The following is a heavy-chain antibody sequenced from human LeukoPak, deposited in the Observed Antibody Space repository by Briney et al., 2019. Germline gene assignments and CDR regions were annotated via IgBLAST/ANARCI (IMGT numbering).Heavy chain of an antibody. V-gene: IGHV4-39*01. J-gene: IGHJ4*02. Sequence: ETLSLTCTVSGGSISSSSYYWGWIRQPPGKGLEWIGSIYYSGSTYYNPSLKSRVTISVDTSKDQFSLKLSSVTAADTAVYYCARRDGGSYYWFDYWGQGTLVTVSS. CDR3: ARRDGGSYYWFDY. CDR2: IYYSGST. CDR1: GGSISSSSYY. D-gene: IGHD1-26*01.